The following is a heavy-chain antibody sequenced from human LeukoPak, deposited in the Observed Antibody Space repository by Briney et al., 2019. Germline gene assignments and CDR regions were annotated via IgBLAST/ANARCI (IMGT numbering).Heavy chain of an antibody. V-gene: IGHV3-7*01. J-gene: IGHJ4*02. D-gene: IGHD2-15*01. Sequence: GGSLRLSCAASGFTFSSYWMSWVRQAPGKGLEWVANINQDGSEEYYVDSVKGRFTISRDNAKNSLYLQMNSLRVEDTAVYFGARGGDCSGGSCYGDRYFDCWGQGTLVTVSS. CDR1: GFTFSSYW. CDR3: ARGGDCSGGSCYGDRYFDC. CDR2: INQDGSEE.